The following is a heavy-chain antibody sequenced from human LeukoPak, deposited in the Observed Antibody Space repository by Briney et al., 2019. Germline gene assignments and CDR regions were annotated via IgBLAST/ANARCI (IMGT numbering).Heavy chain of an antibody. Sequence: GASVEVSCKVSGYTLTELSMHWVRQAPGKGLEWMGGFDPEDGETIYAQKFQGRVTLTEDTSTDTAYMELSSLRSEDTAVYYCAREAQYCSSTSCYTDYWGQGTLVTVSS. J-gene: IGHJ4*02. CDR2: FDPEDGET. V-gene: IGHV1-24*01. CDR1: GYTLTELS. CDR3: AREAQYCSSTSCYTDY. D-gene: IGHD2-2*02.